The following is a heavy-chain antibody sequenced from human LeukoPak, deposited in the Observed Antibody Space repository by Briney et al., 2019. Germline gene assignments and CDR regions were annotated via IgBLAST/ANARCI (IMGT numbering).Heavy chain of an antibody. CDR3: ARVNSHDAFDI. V-gene: IGHV4-59*08. Sequence: QSSETLSLTCTVSGGSISSYYWSWIRQPPGKGLEWIGYIYYSGSTNYNPSLKSRVTISVDTSKNQFSLKLSSVTAADTAVYYCARVNSHDAFDIWGQGTMVTVSS. CDR2: IYYSGST. D-gene: IGHD5-18*01. CDR1: GGSISSYY. J-gene: IGHJ3*02.